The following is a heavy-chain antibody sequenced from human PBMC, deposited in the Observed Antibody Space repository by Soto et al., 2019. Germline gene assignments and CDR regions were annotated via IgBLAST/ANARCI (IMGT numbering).Heavy chain of an antibody. D-gene: IGHD2-15*01. V-gene: IGHV3-30*18. CDR3: AKLPSTVVTGDFDY. J-gene: IGHJ4*02. CDR2: ISYDGSNK. Sequence: QVQLVESGGGVVQPGRSLRLSCAASGFTFSSYGMHWVRQAPGKGLEWVAVISYDGSNKYYADSVKGRFTISRDNSKNTLYQQMNSLRAEDTAVYYCAKLPSTVVTGDFDYWGQGTLVTVSS. CDR1: GFTFSSYG.